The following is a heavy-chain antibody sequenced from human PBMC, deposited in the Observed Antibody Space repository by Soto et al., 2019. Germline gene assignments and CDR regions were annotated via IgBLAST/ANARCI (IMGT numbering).Heavy chain of an antibody. CDR2: IKQDGSEK. CDR1: GFTFSSYW. V-gene: IGHV3-7*01. D-gene: IGHD6-19*01. J-gene: IGHJ1*01. Sequence: GGSLRLSCAASGFTFSSYWMSWVRQAPGKGLEWVANIKQDGSEKYYVDSVKGRFTISRDNAKNSLYLQMNSLRAEDTAVYYCASAPVAVAGKGAEYFQYWGQGTLVTVSS. CDR3: ASAPVAVAGKGAEYFQY.